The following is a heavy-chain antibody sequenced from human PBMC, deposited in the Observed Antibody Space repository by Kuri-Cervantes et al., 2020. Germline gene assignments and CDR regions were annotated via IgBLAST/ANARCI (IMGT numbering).Heavy chain of an antibody. Sequence: SETLSLTCTVSGGSISSSSYYWGWIRQPPGKGLEWIGEIYHSGSTNYNPSLKSRVTISVDKSKNQFSLKLSSMTAADTAVYYCAREVRDFDDPRGDYWGQGTLVTVSS. D-gene: IGHD4-23*01. CDR3: AREVRDFDDPRGDY. CDR2: IYHSGST. V-gene: IGHV4-39*07. J-gene: IGHJ4*02. CDR1: GGSISSSSYY.